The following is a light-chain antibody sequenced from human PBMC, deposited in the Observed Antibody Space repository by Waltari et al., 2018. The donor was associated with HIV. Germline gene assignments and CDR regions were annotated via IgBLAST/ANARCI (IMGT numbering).Light chain of an antibody. V-gene: IGKV1-33*01. Sequence: IQMTQSPRFLSSAVGGTCAMTGQASQDIDKHLKWYQQKPGKAPKVLISEASTLETGVPSRFSGAGSGRDFSLTVNGLQPEDVGTYYCQQSANLWTFGQGTTVELK. CDR1: QDIDKH. CDR3: QQSANLWT. CDR2: EAS. J-gene: IGKJ1*01.